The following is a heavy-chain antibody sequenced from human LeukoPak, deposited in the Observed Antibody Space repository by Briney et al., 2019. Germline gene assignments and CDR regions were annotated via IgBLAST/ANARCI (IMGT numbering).Heavy chain of an antibody. CDR3: ARTVAASLSDY. Sequence: SETLSLTCAVYGGSFSTYYWSWIRQPPGKGPEWIGEINHRGTTNYKPSLKSRVAISVETSKNQFSLRLSSVTAADTAVYYCARTVAASLSDYWGQGTLVTVSP. CDR2: INHRGTT. CDR1: GGSFSTYY. V-gene: IGHV4-34*01. J-gene: IGHJ4*02. D-gene: IGHD5-18*01.